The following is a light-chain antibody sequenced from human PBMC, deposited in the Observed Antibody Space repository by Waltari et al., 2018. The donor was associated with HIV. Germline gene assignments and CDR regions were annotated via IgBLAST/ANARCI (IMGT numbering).Light chain of an antibody. Sequence: EIVLTQSPGTLSLSPGERATLSCRASQSVIGNPLAWYQQKPGQAPRLLFYGASSRATGIPDRFSGGGSGADFTLTISRLEPEDFAVYYCQQYGSSPKTFGQGTKVEIK. CDR1: QSVIGNP. J-gene: IGKJ1*01. V-gene: IGKV3-20*01. CDR3: QQYGSSPKT. CDR2: GAS.